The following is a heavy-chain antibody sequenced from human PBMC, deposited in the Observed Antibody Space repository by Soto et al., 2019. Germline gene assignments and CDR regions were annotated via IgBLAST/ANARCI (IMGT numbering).Heavy chain of an antibody. V-gene: IGHV5-51*01. CDR3: ARQSGRGSSWYYYGMDV. J-gene: IGHJ6*02. CDR2: IYPGGSDT. D-gene: IGHD6-13*01. Sequence: PGESLKISCKGSGYSFTSYWIGWVRQMPGKGLEWMGIIYPGGSDTRYSPSFQGQVTISADKSISTAYLQWSSLKASDTAMYYCARQSGRGSSWYYYGMDVWGQGTTVTVS. CDR1: GYSFTSYW.